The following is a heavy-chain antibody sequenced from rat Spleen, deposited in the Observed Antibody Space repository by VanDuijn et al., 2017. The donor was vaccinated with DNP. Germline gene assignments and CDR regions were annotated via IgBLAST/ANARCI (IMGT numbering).Heavy chain of an antibody. J-gene: IGHJ3*01. CDR3: ARPYYYRYSGWFAY. CDR2: INEDSTIM. Sequence: EVQLVESGGGLVQPGRSLKLSCAASGFTFSNFYMAWVRQAPGKGLEWIGEINEDSTIMNYGPPLKDRISFSRDNAQNILYLQMSELGSEDMATYYCARPYYYRYSGWFAYWGQGTLVTVSS. V-gene: IGHV4-2*01. CDR1: GFTFSNFY. D-gene: IGHD1-2*01.